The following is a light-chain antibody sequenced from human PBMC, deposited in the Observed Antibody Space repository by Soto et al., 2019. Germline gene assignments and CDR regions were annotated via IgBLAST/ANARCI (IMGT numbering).Light chain of an antibody. V-gene: IGKV3-20*01. Sequence: DNVLTQSPGTLSLSPGERVTLSCRASQSVGHNLAWYQHKAGQSPGLLIHGASNRATGIPDRFSGSGSGTDFTLTIRRMAPEDFAVYVCHRYGSSPTFGQGTKVDIK. CDR1: QSVGHN. CDR2: GAS. CDR3: HRYGSSPT. J-gene: IGKJ2*01.